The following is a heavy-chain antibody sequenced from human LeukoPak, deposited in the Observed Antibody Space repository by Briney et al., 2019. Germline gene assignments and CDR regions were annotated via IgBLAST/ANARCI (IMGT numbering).Heavy chain of an antibody. CDR2: ISTHGNYI. J-gene: IGHJ4*02. CDR1: GFTFSDYV. CDR3: ARGSYDSSGQFDY. D-gene: IGHD3-22*01. Sequence: PGGSLRLSCAASGFTFSDYVMNWVRQAPGKGLEWVSYISTHGNYIYCADSLKGRFTISRDNAENSLFLQMNSLRAEDTAVYYCARGSYDSSGQFDYWGQGTLVTVSS. V-gene: IGHV3-21*01.